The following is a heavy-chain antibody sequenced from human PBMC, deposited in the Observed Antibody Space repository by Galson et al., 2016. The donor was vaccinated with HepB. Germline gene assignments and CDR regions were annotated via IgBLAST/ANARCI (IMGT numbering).Heavy chain of an antibody. D-gene: IGHD6-13*01. CDR3: ARASPRDSSSWYGAEYFQH. V-gene: IGHV1-8*01. CDR2: MNPKSGDT. CDR1: GYTFTSYD. J-gene: IGHJ1*01. Sequence: SVKVSCKASGYTFTSYDINWVRQATGQGLEWMGWMNPKSGDTGYAQNLQGRVTMTRDTSTSTVYMELSSLRSEDTAVYYCARASPRDSSSWYGAEYFQHWGQGTLVTVSS.